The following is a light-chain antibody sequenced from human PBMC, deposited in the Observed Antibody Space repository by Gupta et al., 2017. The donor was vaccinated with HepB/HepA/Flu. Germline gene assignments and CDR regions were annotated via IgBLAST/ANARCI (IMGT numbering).Light chain of an antibody. Sequence: RVMTQSPATLAVSPGERATLSCRASQSVSSNLAWYQRPPGSAPRLLFYDASTRASGIPGRFSSSWSGNDSLLTIISHPSEDFVVYYWQHEHQLWTFGQGTKVEIK. CDR1: QSVSSN. CDR3: QHEHQLWT. J-gene: IGKJ1*01. V-gene: IGKV3D-15*01. CDR2: DAS.